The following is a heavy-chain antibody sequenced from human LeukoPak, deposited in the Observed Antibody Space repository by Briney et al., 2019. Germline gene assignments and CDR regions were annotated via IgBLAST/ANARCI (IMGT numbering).Heavy chain of an antibody. Sequence: ASVKVSCKASGYTFTSYGISWVRQAPGQGLEWMGWISAYNGNTNYARKLQGRVTMTTDTSTSTAYMELRSLRSDDTAVYYCARLSKGLGIAAPYDAFDIWGQGTMVTVSS. D-gene: IGHD6-13*01. J-gene: IGHJ3*02. V-gene: IGHV1-18*01. CDR3: ARLSKGLGIAAPYDAFDI. CDR2: ISAYNGNT. CDR1: GYTFTSYG.